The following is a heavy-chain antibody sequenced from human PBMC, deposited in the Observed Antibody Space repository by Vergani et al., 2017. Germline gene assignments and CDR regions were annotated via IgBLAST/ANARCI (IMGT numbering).Heavy chain of an antibody. J-gene: IGHJ4*02. V-gene: IGHV3-53*02. CDR1: GFTVSGNY. Sequence: EVQLVETGGGLIQPGGSLRLSCAASGFTVSGNYMSWVRQAPGKGLEWVSVIYSGGSTYYADSVKGRFTISRDNSKNTLYLQMNSLRAEDTAVYYCARDWIAAAGGGDYWGQGTLVTVSS. D-gene: IGHD6-13*01. CDR2: IYSGGST. CDR3: ARDWIAAAGGGDY.